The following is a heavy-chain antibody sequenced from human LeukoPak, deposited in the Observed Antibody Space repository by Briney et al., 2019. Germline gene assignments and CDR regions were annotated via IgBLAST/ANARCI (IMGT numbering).Heavy chain of an antibody. V-gene: IGHV1-69*04. CDR3: ARVKKLMPEFEF. D-gene: IGHD2-2*01. CDR2: IIPILGIA. CDR1: GGTFSSYA. Sequence: ASVKVSCKASGGTFSSYAISWVRQAPGQGLEWMGRIIPILGIANYAQKFQGRVTITADKSTSTAYIELSSLRSEDTAVYYCARVKKLMPEFEFWGQGTLVTVSS. J-gene: IGHJ4*02.